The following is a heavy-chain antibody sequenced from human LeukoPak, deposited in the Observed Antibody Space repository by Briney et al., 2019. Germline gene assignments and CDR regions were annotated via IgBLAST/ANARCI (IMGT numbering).Heavy chain of an antibody. CDR1: GFTFSNAW. J-gene: IGHJ4*02. CDR2: ISGSGGST. CDR3: AKATGMTARPFDY. Sequence: PGGSLRLSCAASGFTFSNAWMSWVRQAPGKGLEWVSAISGSGGSTYYADSVKGRLTISRDNSKNTLYLQTNSLRAEDTAVYYCAKATGMTARPFDYWGQGTLVTVSS. V-gene: IGHV3-23*01. D-gene: IGHD2-21*02.